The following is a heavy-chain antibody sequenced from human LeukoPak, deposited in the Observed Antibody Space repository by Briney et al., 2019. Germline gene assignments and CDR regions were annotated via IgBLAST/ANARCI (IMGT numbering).Heavy chain of an antibody. V-gene: IGHV3-21*01. J-gene: IGHJ4*02. CDR3: ARDSMVRGDRVDY. CDR2: ISSSSSYI. Sequence: GGSLRLSCAASGFTFSTYSMNWVRQAPGKGLEWVSSISSSSSYIYYADSVKGRFTISRDNAKNSLYLQMNSLRAEDTAVYYCARDSMVRGDRVDYWGQGTLVTVSS. D-gene: IGHD3-10*01. CDR1: GFTFSTYS.